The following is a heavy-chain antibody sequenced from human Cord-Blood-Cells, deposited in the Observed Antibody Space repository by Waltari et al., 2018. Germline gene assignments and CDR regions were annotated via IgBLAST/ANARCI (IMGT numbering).Heavy chain of an antibody. D-gene: IGHD7-27*01. Sequence: QVQLVESGGGVVQPGRSLRLSCAASGFTFSSYAMHWVRQAPGKGLEWVAVISYEGSNKYYADSVKGRLTISRDNSKNTLYLQMNSLRAEDTAVYYCARDNWGSGRAFDIWGQGTMVTVSS. CDR3: ARDNWGSGRAFDI. CDR1: GFTFSSYA. J-gene: IGHJ3*02. V-gene: IGHV3-30-3*01. CDR2: ISYEGSNK.